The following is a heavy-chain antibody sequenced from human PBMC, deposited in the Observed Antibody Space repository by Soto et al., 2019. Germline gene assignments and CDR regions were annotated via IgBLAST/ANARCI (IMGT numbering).Heavy chain of an antibody. Sequence: VASVKVSCKASGYTFTSYAIHWVRQAPGQNLKWLGWINPDNGNTKYSQSFQGRVAITRDTSARTAYMEVTSLTTEDTSVYYCARAPYDFWSGFPNWFDPWGQGTPVTVSS. D-gene: IGHD3-3*01. CDR1: GYTFTSYA. CDR3: ARAPYDFWSGFPNWFDP. J-gene: IGHJ5*02. CDR2: INPDNGNT. V-gene: IGHV1-3*01.